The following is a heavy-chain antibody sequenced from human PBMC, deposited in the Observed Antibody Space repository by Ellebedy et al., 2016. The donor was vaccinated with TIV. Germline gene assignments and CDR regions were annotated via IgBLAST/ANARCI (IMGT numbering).Heavy chain of an antibody. CDR1: GGSFSGYY. CDR3: ARAWGDNGDPSIDY. V-gene: IGHV4-34*01. J-gene: IGHJ4*02. Sequence: SETLSLXXTVYGGSFSGYYWSWIRQSPGKGLGWIGEVDHRGSTNYNPSLRSRVTISIDMSKNQFSLKLTSVTAADTAVYYCARAWGDNGDPSIDYWGQGALVTVSS. D-gene: IGHD4-17*01. CDR2: VDHRGST.